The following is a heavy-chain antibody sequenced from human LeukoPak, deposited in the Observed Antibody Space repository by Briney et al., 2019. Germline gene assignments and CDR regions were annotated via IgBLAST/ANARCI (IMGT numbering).Heavy chain of an antibody. D-gene: IGHD3-22*01. J-gene: IGHJ4*02. CDR1: GYTFTSYG. Sequence: GASVKVSCKASGYTFTSYGISWVRQAPGQGLEWMGWISAYNGNTNYAQKLQGRVTMTTDTSTSTAYMELRSLRSDDTAVYYCARDLKYYYDSSGYYSSAYYFDYWGQGTLVTVSS. CDR2: ISAYNGNT. V-gene: IGHV1-18*01. CDR3: ARDLKYYYDSSGYYSSAYYFDY.